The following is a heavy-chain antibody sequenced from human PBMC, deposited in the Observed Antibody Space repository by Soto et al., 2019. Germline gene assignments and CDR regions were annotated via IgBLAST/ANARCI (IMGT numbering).Heavy chain of an antibody. CDR2: ISSSGSTI. CDR3: ETAYYDCWSGFPFDY. V-gene: IGHV3-11*01. Sequence: QVQLVESGGGLVKPGGSLRLSCAASGFTFSDYYMSWIRQAPGKGLEWVSYISSSGSTIYYADSVKGRFTISRDNAKNSLYLQKNSLRAEDTGLYYGETAYYDCWSGFPFDYWGQGTLVTVSS. D-gene: IGHD3-3*01. J-gene: IGHJ4*02. CDR1: GFTFSDYY.